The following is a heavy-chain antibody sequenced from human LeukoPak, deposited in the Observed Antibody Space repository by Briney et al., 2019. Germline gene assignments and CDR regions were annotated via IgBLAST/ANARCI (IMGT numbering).Heavy chain of an antibody. CDR1: GYTFTGYY. J-gene: IGHJ4*02. D-gene: IGHD3-9*01. CDR3: ARDYYDILTGYYDY. Sequence: ASVKVSCKASGYTFTGYYMHWVRQAPGQGLEWTGWINPNSGGTNYAQKFQGRVTMTRDTSISTAYMELSRLRSDDTAVYYCARDYYDILTGYYDYWGQGTLVTVSS. CDR2: INPNSGGT. V-gene: IGHV1-2*02.